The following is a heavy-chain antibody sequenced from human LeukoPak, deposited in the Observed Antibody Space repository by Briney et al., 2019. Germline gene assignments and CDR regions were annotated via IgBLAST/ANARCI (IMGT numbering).Heavy chain of an antibody. J-gene: IGHJ4*02. V-gene: IGHV4-4*02. Sequence: PSGTLSLTCAVSGGSISSSNWWSWVRQPPGKGLEWIGEIYHSGSTNYNPSLKSRVTISADTSKNQFSLKLSSVTAADTAVYYCARHKGRAVSLNYWGQGTLVTVSS. CDR3: ARHKGRAVSLNY. CDR1: GGSISSSNW. CDR2: IYHSGST. D-gene: IGHD1-14*01.